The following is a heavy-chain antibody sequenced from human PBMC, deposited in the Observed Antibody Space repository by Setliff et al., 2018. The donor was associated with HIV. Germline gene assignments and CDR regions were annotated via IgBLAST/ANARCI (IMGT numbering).Heavy chain of an antibody. J-gene: IGHJ3*02. CDR1: GYMFIAYG. V-gene: IGHV1-18*01. Sequence: ASVKVSCKTSGYMFIAYGMSWVRRAPGQGLEWMGWIGPYNGRTEYAQEFQGRVSLTTDESTSTAYMELSSLRSEDTAVYYCARDDSNGNTDAFDIWGQGTTVTVSS. CDR3: ARDDSNGNTDAFDI. D-gene: IGHD5-18*01. CDR2: IGPYNGRT.